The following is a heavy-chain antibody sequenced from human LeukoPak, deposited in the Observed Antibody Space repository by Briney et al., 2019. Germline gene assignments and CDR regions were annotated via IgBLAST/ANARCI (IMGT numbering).Heavy chain of an antibody. CDR3: ARTGKVYLGKLSFKPLMYDLFDP. J-gene: IGHJ5*02. V-gene: IGHV4-34*01. Sequence: PSETLSLTCTVYGGSFSDYYWSWIRQPPGKGLEWIREINHSGTPNYNPSLKSRVTISGGTSTSQFSLKLRSVTAADTAVYYCARTGKVYLGKLSFKPLMYDLFDPGGQGTVATVSS. CDR2: INHSGTP. CDR1: GGSFSDYY. D-gene: IGHD3-16*02.